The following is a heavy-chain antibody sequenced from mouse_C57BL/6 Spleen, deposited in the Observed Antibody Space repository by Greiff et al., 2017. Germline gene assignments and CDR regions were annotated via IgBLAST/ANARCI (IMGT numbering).Heavy chain of an antibody. J-gene: IGHJ4*01. CDR3: ARWGSSYYYAMDY. CDR1: GYAFSSYW. CDR2: IYPGDGDT. Sequence: QVHVKQSGAELVKPGASVKISCKASGYAFSSYWMNWVKQRPGKGLAWIGQIYPGDGDTNYNGKFTGKATLTADKSSSTAYMQLSSLTSEDSAVYFCARWGSSYYYAMDYWGQGTSVTVSS. V-gene: IGHV1-80*01. D-gene: IGHD1-1*01.